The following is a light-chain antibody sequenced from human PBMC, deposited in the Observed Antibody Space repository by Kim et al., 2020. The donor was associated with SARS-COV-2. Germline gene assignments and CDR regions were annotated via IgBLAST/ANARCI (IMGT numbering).Light chain of an antibody. CDR3: QHYGSSLFT. V-gene: IGKV3-20*01. J-gene: IGKJ3*01. Sequence: EIVLTQSPGTLSLSPGERATLSCRASQSVNSNYLAWYQQKRGQAPRLLIYGTFSRATDIPDRFSGSGSGTDFTLTISRLEPEDFAVYYCQHYGSSLFTFGPGTKVDIK. CDR2: GTF. CDR1: QSVNSNY.